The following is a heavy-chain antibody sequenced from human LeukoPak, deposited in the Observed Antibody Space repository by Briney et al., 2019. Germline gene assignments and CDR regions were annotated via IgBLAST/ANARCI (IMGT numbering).Heavy chain of an antibody. D-gene: IGHD4-17*01. V-gene: IGHV1-18*01. CDR1: GYTFTSYG. J-gene: IGHJ5*02. Sequence: ASVKVSCKASGYTFTSYGISWVRQAPGQGLEWMGWISAYNGNTNYAQKLQGRVTVTTDTSTSTAYMELRSLRSDDTAVYYCAGTDYYGDYGAANWFDPWGQGTLVTVSS. CDR3: AGTDYYGDYGAANWFDP. CDR2: ISAYNGNT.